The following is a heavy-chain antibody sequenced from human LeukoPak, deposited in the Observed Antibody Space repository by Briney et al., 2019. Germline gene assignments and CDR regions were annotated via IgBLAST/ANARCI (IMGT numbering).Heavy chain of an antibody. J-gene: IGHJ4*02. CDR2: IYYSGST. D-gene: IGHD1-26*01. CDR1: GGSISSYY. CDR3: ARHHPHKPLKGELPSYYFGN. Sequence: PSETLSLTCTVSGGSISSYYWSWIRQPPGKGLEWIGYIYYSGSTNYNPSLKSRVSISVDTSKNQFSLKLSSVTAADTAVYYRARHHPHKPLKGELPSYYFGNWGQGTLVTVSS. V-gene: IGHV4-59*08.